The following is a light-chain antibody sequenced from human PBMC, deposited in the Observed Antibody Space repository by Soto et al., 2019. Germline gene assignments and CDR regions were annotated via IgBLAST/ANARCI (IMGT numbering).Light chain of an antibody. CDR2: AAS. J-gene: IGKJ2*01. Sequence: DIPMTQSPSSLSASVGDRVTITCRASQTISTYLNWYQQKPGKAPQLLIYAASTLQTGVPSRFSGRGSGTDFTLTISSLQPEDFATYSCQQSYSTPYTFGQGTKLEIK. V-gene: IGKV1-39*01. CDR3: QQSYSTPYT. CDR1: QTISTY.